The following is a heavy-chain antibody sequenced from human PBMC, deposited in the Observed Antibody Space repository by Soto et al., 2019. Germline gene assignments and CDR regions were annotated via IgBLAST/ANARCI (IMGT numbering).Heavy chain of an antibody. J-gene: IGHJ5*02. CDR2: ISSSSSYI. V-gene: IGHV3-21*01. CDR3: ARDKLERRWFDP. D-gene: IGHD1-1*01. Sequence: EVQLVESGGGLVKPGGSLRLSCAASGFTFSSYIMNWVRQAPGKGLEWVSSISSSSSYIYYADSVKGRFTISRDNAKNSLYLQMNSLRAEDTAVYYCARDKLERRWFDPWGQGTLVTVSS. CDR1: GFTFSSYI.